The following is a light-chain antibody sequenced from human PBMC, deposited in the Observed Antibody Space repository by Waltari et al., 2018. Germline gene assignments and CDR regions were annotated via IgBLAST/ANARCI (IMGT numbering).Light chain of an antibody. CDR2: DVD. J-gene: IGLJ3*02. V-gene: IGLV2-11*01. CDR1: SSDVGSNNR. Sequence: QSALTQPRSVSGSPGQSVTISCTGASSDVGSNNRVSWSQQPPGTAPKLIIHDVDKRPSGVPDRFSGSKSGNTTSLTISGLQGEDEADYYCCSYAGRYTWVFGGGTKLTVL. CDR3: CSYAGRYTWV.